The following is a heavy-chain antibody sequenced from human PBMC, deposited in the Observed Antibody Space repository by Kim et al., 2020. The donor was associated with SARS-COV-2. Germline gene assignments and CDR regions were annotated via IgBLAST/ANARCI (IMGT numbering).Heavy chain of an antibody. CDR3: ARDRDTNYYYGMDV. Sequence: GGSLRLSCAASGFTFSSYSMNWVRQAPGKGLEWVSSISSSSSYIYYADSVKGRFTISRDNAKNSLYLQMNSLRAEDTAVYYCARDRDTNYYYGMDVWGQGTTVTVSS. D-gene: IGHD5-18*01. V-gene: IGHV3-21*01. CDR2: ISSSSSYI. J-gene: IGHJ6*02. CDR1: GFTFSSYS.